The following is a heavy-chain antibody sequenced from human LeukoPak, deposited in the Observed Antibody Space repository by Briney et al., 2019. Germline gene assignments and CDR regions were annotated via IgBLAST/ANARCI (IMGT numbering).Heavy chain of an antibody. CDR2: ILGGGNT. CDR3: AKDREPDSGWNFDY. D-gene: IGHD6-19*01. CDR1: GFTFTTYA. J-gene: IGHJ4*02. V-gene: IGHV3-23*01. Sequence: PGGSLRLSCAAPGFTFTTYAMNWVRQAPGRGREWVSAILGGGNTYYADSVKGRFTISRDTSKNTLYLQMNSLRVEDTAVYYCAKDREPDSGWNFDYWGQGTLVSVSS.